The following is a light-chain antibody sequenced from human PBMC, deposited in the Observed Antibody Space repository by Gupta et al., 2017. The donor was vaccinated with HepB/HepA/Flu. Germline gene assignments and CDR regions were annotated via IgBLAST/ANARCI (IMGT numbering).Light chain of an antibody. V-gene: IGKV2-28*01. CDR1: QSLVKSNGYNY. CDR3: MQALQSPRT. Sequence: EIVMTQSPLSLPVTPRESASISCRSSQSLVKSNGYNYLDWYLQKPGQSPQLLIYLGSNRASGVPDRFSGSGSGADFTLKISRVEADDVGVYYCMQALQSPRTFGQGTKLEIK. J-gene: IGKJ2*02. CDR2: LGS.